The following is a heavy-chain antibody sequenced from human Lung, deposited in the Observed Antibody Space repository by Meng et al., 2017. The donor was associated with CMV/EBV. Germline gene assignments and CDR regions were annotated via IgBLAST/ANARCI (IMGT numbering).Heavy chain of an antibody. CDR1: GYIFSGYY. CDR3: ARGLGDYCSTTSCSYGVDV. CDR2: INPNSGGT. Sequence: ASXXVSXKASGYIFSGYYIHWVRQAPGQGLEWMGWINPNSGGTNYAQKFQGRVTMTRDTSISTAYMDLSRLKSDDTAVYYCARGLGDYCSTTSCSYGVDVWGQGNXV. V-gene: IGHV1-2*02. J-gene: IGHJ6*02. D-gene: IGHD2-2*01.